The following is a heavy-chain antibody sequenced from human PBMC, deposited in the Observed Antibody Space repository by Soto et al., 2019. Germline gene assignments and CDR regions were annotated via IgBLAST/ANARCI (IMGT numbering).Heavy chain of an antibody. D-gene: IGHD2-2*01. CDR3: ARENYADAFDI. J-gene: IGHJ3*02. CDR2: IYYSGST. V-gene: IGHV4-59*01. CDR1: GGPISSYY. Sequence: SETLSLTCTVSGGPISSYYWSWIRQPPGKGLEWIGYIYYSGSTNYNPSLKSRVTISVDTSKNQFSLKLSSVTAADTAVYYCARENYADAFDIWGQGTMVTVSS.